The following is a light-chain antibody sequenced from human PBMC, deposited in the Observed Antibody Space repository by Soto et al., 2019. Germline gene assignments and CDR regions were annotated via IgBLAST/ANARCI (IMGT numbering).Light chain of an antibody. Sequence: EIVMTQSPATLSVSPGEGATLSCKASQNVYNNLAWYQQRSGQPPRLLIYDASTRATGISARFSGSGYGTEFTLTICSLQSEDFAVYFCQQCRNWPLTFGGGTKV. CDR3: QQCRNWPLT. J-gene: IGKJ4*01. V-gene: IGKV3-15*01. CDR2: DAS. CDR1: QNVYNN.